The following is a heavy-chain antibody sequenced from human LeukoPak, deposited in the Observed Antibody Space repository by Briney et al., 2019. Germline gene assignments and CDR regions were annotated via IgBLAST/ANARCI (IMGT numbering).Heavy chain of an antibody. D-gene: IGHD5-12*01. V-gene: IGHV3-30*02. CDR1: GFRFNTYW. Sequence: GGSLRLSCAASGFRFNTYWMSWVRQTPGKGLEWVAFIRYDGSNKYYADSVKGRFTISRDNSKNTLYLQMNSLRAEDTAVYYCAKGGGYEAQYYYYYLDVWGKGTTVTISS. CDR2: IRYDGSNK. J-gene: IGHJ6*03. CDR3: AKGGGYEAQYYYYYLDV.